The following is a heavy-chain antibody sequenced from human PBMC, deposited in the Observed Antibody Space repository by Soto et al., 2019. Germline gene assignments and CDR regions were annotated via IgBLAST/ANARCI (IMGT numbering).Heavy chain of an antibody. V-gene: IGHV3-23*01. CDR3: AKDVNDILTNFDY. Sequence: PGGSLRLSCAASGFTFRSYAMILVRQAPGKGLEWVSAISSNGSSTYYADSVKGRFTISRDNFKYTLYLQMNSLRAEDTAVYYCAKDVNDILTNFDYWGQGTLVIVSS. J-gene: IGHJ4*02. CDR2: ISSNGSST. D-gene: IGHD3-9*01. CDR1: GFTFRSYA.